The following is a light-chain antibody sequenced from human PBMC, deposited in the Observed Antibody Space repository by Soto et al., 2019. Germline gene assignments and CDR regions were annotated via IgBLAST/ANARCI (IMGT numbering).Light chain of an antibody. CDR2: GAS. Sequence: EVVMTQSPATLSLSPGETATLSCRASQTVHSNLAWFQQHPGQAPRLLIYGASSRATGVPVRFSGSGPGTEFTLTISSLQPEDFAVYYCQQYTDWPWGTFGGGTKVGIK. J-gene: IGKJ4*01. CDR1: QTVHSN. CDR3: QQYTDWPWGT. V-gene: IGKV3-15*01.